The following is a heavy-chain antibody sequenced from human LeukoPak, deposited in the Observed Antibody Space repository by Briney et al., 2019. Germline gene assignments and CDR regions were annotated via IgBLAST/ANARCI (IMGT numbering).Heavy chain of an antibody. V-gene: IGHV4-4*07. J-gene: IGHJ4*02. Sequence: SETLSLTCTVSGGSISNFYWSWIRQPAGKALEWIGRIYTSGSTNYNPSLKSRVTMSVDTSKNQFSLKLSSVTAADTAVYFCARETTGAGTARPFDYWGQGTLVTVSS. CDR2: IYTSGST. CDR3: ARETTGAGTARPFDY. D-gene: IGHD6-13*01. CDR1: GGSISNFY.